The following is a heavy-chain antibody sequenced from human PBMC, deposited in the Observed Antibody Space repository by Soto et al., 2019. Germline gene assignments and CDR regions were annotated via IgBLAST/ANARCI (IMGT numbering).Heavy chain of an antibody. CDR2: LIGNGGDI. J-gene: IGHJ3*02. CDR3: ASGHDGAFDI. CDR1: RFTFSDNA. Sequence: EVQLLESGGALVQPGGSLRLSCAASRFTFSDNAMSWVRQAPGKGLEWVSALIGNGGDIYYAGSVKGRFSISRDNSKNTLYLQMNSLRFEDTAVYYCASGHDGAFDIWGQGTMVTVSS. V-gene: IGHV3-23*01.